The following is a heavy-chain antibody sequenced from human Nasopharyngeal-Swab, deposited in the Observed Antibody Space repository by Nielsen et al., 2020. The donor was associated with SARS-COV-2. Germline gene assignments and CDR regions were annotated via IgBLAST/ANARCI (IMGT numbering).Heavy chain of an antibody. J-gene: IGHJ4*02. V-gene: IGHV3-74*01. CDR2: INSDGSST. CDR1: GFTFSSYW. Sequence: GGSLRLSCAASGFTFSSYWMHWVRQAPGKGLVWVSRINSDGSSTSYADSVKGRFTISRDNAKKTLYLQMNSLRAEDTAVYYCARYSSSWGFFDLWGQGTLVTFSS. CDR3: ARYSSSWGFFDL. D-gene: IGHD6-13*01.